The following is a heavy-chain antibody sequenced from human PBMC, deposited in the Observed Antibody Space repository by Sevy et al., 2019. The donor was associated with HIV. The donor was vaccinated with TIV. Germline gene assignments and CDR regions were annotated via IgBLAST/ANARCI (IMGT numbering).Heavy chain of an antibody. D-gene: IGHD3-22*01. J-gene: IGHJ2*01. CDR3: ARAVEDYSARSTWDWYFDL. Sequence: GGYLRLSCAASGFTVSGNYMSWVRQAPGKGLEWVSGIFSGGNTHLADSVKGRFTISRDNSKNTLSLQMNSLSAEDTAAYHCARAVEDYSARSTWDWYFDLWGRGTLVTVSS. CDR2: IFSGGNT. V-gene: IGHV3-66*01. CDR1: GFTVSGNY.